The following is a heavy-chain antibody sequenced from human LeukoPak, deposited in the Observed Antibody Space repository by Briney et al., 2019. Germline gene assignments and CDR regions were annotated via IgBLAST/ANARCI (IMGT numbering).Heavy chain of an antibody. CDR3: ARYSSSSGWFDP. V-gene: IGHV4-4*07. J-gene: IGHJ5*02. D-gene: IGHD6-6*01. CDR1: GGSISGYY. CDR2: MYSSGST. Sequence: SETLSLTCTVSGGSISGYYWSWVRQPAGKGLEWIGRMYSSGSTNYSPSLRSRVTMSVDTSKNQFSLKLNSVTAADTAVYYCARYSSSSGWFDPWGQGTLVTVSS.